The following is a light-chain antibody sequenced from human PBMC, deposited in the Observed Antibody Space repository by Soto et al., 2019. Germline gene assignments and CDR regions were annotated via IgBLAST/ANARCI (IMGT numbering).Light chain of an antibody. CDR1: QSISSW. CDR2: KAS. CDR3: QQYNSYSYP. Sequence: DIQMTQSPSTLSASVGDRVTITCRASQSISSWLAWYQQKPGKAPKVLIYKASSLESGVPSRFSGSGSGTEFTLTLRSLQPDDFATYYCQQYNSYSYPFGQGTKLEIK. V-gene: IGKV1-5*03. J-gene: IGKJ2*01.